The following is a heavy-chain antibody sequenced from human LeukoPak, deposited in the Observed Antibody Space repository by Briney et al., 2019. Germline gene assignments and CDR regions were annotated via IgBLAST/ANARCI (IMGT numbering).Heavy chain of an antibody. V-gene: IGHV3-30*02. Sequence: GRSLRLSCPTSGFAFSSFGMHWVRQAPGKGLEWVGFIRYDGTSKYYADSVKGRFTISRDNSKNTLYLQMNSLRADDTSVYYCAKNAATYFYDSSGYYDHFDYWGQGALVTVSS. CDR2: IRYDGTSK. J-gene: IGHJ4*02. CDR3: AKNAATYFYDSSGYYDHFDY. CDR1: GFAFSSFG. D-gene: IGHD3-22*01.